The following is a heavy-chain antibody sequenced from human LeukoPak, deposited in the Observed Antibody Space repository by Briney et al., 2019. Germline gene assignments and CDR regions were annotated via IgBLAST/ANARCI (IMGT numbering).Heavy chain of an antibody. V-gene: IGHV3-33*01. CDR2: VWYDGRNR. CDR1: EFSLSSYG. D-gene: IGHD3-16*01. J-gene: IGHJ5*02. Sequence: GGSLRLSCATSEFSLSSYGMHWARQAPGKGLEWVAVVWYDGRNRDYVDSVKGRFTISKDNSNNMVFLQMDRLRAEDTAVYYCARLWGGNGYSGGSLNLWGQGTLVTVSS. CDR3: ARLWGGNGYSGGSLNL.